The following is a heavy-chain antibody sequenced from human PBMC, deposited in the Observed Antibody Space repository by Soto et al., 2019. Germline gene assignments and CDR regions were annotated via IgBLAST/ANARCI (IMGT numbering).Heavy chain of an antibody. D-gene: IGHD4-17*01. J-gene: IGHJ5*02. Sequence: PSETLSLTCAVYGGSFSGYYWSWIRQPPGKGLEWIGEINHSGSTNYNPSLKSRVTISVDTSKNQFSLKLSSVTAADTAVYYFALQYGDSVGTWYGARGEGAVVSVSS. CDR1: GGSFSGYY. V-gene: IGHV4-34*01. CDR3: ALQYGDSVGTWYGA. CDR2: INHSGST.